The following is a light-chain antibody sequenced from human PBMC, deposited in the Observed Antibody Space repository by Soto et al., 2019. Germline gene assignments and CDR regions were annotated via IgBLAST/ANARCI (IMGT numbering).Light chain of an antibody. CDR2: AAS. Sequence: EVVTTQSPATLSVSPGERATLSCRASQGLGTNLAWYQQKPGQAPRLLIYAASTRATGVPGSFSGSGSGTEFTLTITSMQSEDFAVYYCQQYYHWPLTFGGGTKVDI. CDR3: QQYYHWPLT. J-gene: IGKJ4*01. V-gene: IGKV3-15*01. CDR1: QGLGTN.